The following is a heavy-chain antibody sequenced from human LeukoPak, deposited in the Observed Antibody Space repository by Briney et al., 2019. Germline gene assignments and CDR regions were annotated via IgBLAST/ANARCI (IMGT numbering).Heavy chain of an antibody. J-gene: IGHJ5*02. CDR3: ARSIWWVNNWFDP. Sequence: SETLSLTCGVYGGSLSGYYWSWVRQPAGKGLEWIGRISASGTTNSNPALKSRVTMSVDSSKKQFSLTLSSVTAADTAVYYCARSIWWVNNWFDPWGQGTLVTVSS. V-gene: IGHV4-59*10. CDR2: ISASGTT. D-gene: IGHD2-15*01. CDR1: GGSLSGYY.